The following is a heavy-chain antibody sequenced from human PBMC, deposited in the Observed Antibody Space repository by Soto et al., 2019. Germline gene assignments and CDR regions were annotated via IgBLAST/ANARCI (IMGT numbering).Heavy chain of an antibody. CDR2: IYYSGST. V-gene: IGHV4-31*03. J-gene: IGHJ4*02. CDR1: GSSISSGGYY. D-gene: IGHD4-17*01. Sequence: QVQLQESGPGLVKPSQTLSLTCTVSGSSISSGGYYWSWIRQHPGKVLEWIGYIYYSGSTYYNPSLKSRVITSVDTSKNVFSLKLSSVTAADTAVYYCARLGYGNNPYYFGYWGQGTLVTVSS. CDR3: ARLGYGNNPYYFGY.